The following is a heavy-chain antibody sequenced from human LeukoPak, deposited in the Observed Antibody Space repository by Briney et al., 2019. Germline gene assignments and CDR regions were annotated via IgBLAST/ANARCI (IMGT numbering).Heavy chain of an antibody. CDR1: GFRFSNYG. CDR3: ARGEAVWGPLFDD. Sequence: GGSLRLFCAASGFRFSNYGVNWVRQAPGKGLEWVSSIGGSGIHTFYAGSVKGRFTISRDNTKNSLYLQMYDLRVEDTALYYCARGEAVWGPLFDDWGQGTLVTVSS. CDR2: IGGSGIHT. D-gene: IGHD7-27*01. J-gene: IGHJ4*02. V-gene: IGHV3-21*01.